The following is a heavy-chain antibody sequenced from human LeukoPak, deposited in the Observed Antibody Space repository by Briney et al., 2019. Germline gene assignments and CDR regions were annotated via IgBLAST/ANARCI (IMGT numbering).Heavy chain of an antibody. CDR3: ARSDGYGLVGI. Sequence: PSETLSLTCSVSGVSISSGRNYWGWIRQPPGKTLEWIGSIYSRGNTYYTPSLKSRVIILIDTAKNHFSLNLSSVTAADTAVYYCARSDGYGLVGIWGQGTMVTVSS. D-gene: IGHD3-10*01. V-gene: IGHV4-39*07. CDR1: GVSISSGRNY. J-gene: IGHJ3*02. CDR2: IYSRGNT.